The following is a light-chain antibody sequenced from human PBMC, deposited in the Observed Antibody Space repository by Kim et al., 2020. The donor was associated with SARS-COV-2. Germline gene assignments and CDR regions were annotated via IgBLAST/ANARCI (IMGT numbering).Light chain of an antibody. CDR2: GKN. CDR1: SLRSYY. V-gene: IGLV3-19*01. CDR3: NSRDSSGNHLV. Sequence: ALGQTVRITCQGDSLRSYYASWYQQKPGQAPVRVIYGKNNRPSGIPERFSGSSSGNTASLTITGAQAEEEADYYCNSRDSSGNHLVFGGGTQLTVL. J-gene: IGLJ2*01.